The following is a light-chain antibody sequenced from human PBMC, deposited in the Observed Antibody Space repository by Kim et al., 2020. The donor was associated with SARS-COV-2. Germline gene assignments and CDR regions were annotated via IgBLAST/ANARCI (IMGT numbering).Light chain of an antibody. CDR1: SSNIGSKT. CDR2: SNN. Sequence: GQRLTIACSGSSSNIGSKTVNWYQQLPGTAPKLLIYSNNQRPSGVPDRFSGSKSGNSASLAISGLQSEDEADYYCAAWDDSLNAWVFGGGTKLTVL. V-gene: IGLV1-44*01. CDR3: AAWDDSLNAWV. J-gene: IGLJ3*02.